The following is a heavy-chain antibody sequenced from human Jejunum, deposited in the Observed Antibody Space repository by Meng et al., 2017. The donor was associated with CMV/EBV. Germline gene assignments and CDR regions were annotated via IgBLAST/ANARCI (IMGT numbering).Heavy chain of an antibody. CDR3: ARAIDYGDPNWFDT. D-gene: IGHD4-17*01. CDR2: ISGSSTYI. CDR1: GFTLTSYS. J-gene: IGHJ5*02. Sequence: GFTLTSYSHHWVRQATGKGLEWLSYISGSSTYIYHADSVKGRFTISRDNAKNSVYLQMNGLRAEDAAVYYCARAIDYGDPNWFDTWGQGTLVTVSS. V-gene: IGHV3-21*01.